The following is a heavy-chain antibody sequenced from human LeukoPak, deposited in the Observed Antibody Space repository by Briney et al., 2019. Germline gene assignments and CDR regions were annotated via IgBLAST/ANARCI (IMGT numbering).Heavy chain of an antibody. Sequence: GGSLRLSCIASGFSFSDYGMSWFRQAPGKGLEWVGFIRSKAYGGTTEYAASVKGRFTISRDDSKSIAYLQMNSLKTEDTAVYYCTGGWRSVVPAALFDYWGQGPLVTVST. V-gene: IGHV3-49*03. CDR2: IRSKAYGGTT. J-gene: IGHJ4*02. CDR1: GFSFSDYG. D-gene: IGHD2-2*01. CDR3: TGGWRSVVPAALFDY.